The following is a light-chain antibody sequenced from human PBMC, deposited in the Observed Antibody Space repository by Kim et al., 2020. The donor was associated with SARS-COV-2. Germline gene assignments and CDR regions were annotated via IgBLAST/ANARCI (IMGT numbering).Light chain of an antibody. Sequence: ESPGRTARSTCSGEKLGEKYACWYQQKPGQSPVLVIYQDSKRPAGIPERFSGSNSGNTATLTISGTQAMDEADYYCQAWDSSTYVFGTGTKVTVL. CDR3: QAWDSSTYV. V-gene: IGLV3-1*01. CDR1: KLGEKY. J-gene: IGLJ1*01. CDR2: QDS.